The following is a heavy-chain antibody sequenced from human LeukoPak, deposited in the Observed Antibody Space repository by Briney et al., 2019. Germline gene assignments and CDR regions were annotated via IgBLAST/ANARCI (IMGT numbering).Heavy chain of an antibody. Sequence: SVKVSCKASGGTFSSYAISWVRQAPGQGLEWMGGIIPIFGTASYAQKFQGRVTMTRDMSTSTVYMELSSLRSEDTAVYYCARLKSGSDYEGLDYWGQGTLVTVSS. CDR3: ARLKSGSDYEGLDY. J-gene: IGHJ4*02. V-gene: IGHV1-69*05. CDR1: GGTFSSYA. CDR2: IIPIFGTA. D-gene: IGHD1-26*01.